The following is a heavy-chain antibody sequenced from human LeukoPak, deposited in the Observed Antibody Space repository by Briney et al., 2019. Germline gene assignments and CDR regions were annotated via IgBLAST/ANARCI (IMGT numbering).Heavy chain of an antibody. V-gene: IGHV4-59*01. J-gene: IGHJ4*02. CDR2: IYYSGST. CDR3: AASRGRWLQLLDY. Sequence: SETLSLTCTVSGGSISSYYWSWIRQPPGKGLEWIGYIYYSGSTNYNPSLKSRVTISVDTSKNQFSLKLSSVTAADTAVYYCAASRGRWLQLLDYWGQGTLVTVSS. D-gene: IGHD5-24*01. CDR1: GGSISSYY.